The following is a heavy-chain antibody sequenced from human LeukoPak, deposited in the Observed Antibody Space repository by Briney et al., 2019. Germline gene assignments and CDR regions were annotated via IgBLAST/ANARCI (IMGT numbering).Heavy chain of an antibody. CDR2: ISSSSSYI. CDR3: ARERAVAGRRVDDY. D-gene: IGHD6-19*01. CDR1: GFTFSSYS. V-gene: IGHV3-21*01. Sequence: GGSLRLSCAASGFTFSSYSMNWVRQAPGKGLEWVSSISSSSSYIYYADSVKGRFTISRDNAKNSLYLQMNSLRAEDTAVYYCARERAVAGRRVDDYWGQGTLVTVSS. J-gene: IGHJ4*02.